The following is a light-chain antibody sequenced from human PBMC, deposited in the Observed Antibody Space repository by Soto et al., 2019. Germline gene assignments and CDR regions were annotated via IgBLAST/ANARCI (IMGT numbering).Light chain of an antibody. CDR3: IQALQTPLT. Sequence: DIVMTQSPLSLPVTPGEPASISCRSSQSLLHSNGYNYLDLYLQKPGQSPQLLIYFGSNRAAGVPDRFSGSGSGTDFTLKISRVEAEDVVVYYCIQALQTPLTFGGGTKVEIK. J-gene: IGKJ4*01. V-gene: IGKV2-28*01. CDR2: FGS. CDR1: QSLLHSNGYNY.